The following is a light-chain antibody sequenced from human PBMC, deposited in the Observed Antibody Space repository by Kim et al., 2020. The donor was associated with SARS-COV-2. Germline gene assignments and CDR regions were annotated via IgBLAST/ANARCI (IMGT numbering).Light chain of an antibody. CDR1: SSNIGSNY. CDR2: RNN. V-gene: IGLV1-47*01. Sequence: GQRFNISCSGSSSNIGSNYVYWYQQLPGTAPKLLIYRNNQRPSGVPDRFSGSKSGTSASLAISGLRSEDEADYYCAAWDDSLSAAVFGGGTQLTVL. J-gene: IGLJ7*01. CDR3: AAWDDSLSAAV.